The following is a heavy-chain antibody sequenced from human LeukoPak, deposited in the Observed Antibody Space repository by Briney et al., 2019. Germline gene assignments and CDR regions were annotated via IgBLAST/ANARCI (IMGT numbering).Heavy chain of an antibody. CDR1: GFTFSSYA. CDR2: ISYDGSNK. CDR3: ARDLSY. V-gene: IGHV3-30-3*01. Sequence: GGSLRLSCAASGFTFSSYAMHWVRQAPGKGLEWVAVISYDGSNKYYADSVKGRFTISRDNAKNSLYLQMNSLRAEDTAVYYCARDLSYWGQGTLVTVSS. J-gene: IGHJ4*02.